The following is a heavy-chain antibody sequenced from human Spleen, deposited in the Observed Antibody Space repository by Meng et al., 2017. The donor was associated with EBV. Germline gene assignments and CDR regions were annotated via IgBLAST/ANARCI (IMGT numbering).Heavy chain of an antibody. CDR1: GGTLSNYA. V-gene: IGHV1-69*01. CDR3: ASIDSGDYGYFQH. D-gene: IGHD4-17*01. CDR2: IVPVFDSA. J-gene: IGHJ1*01. Sequence: QVRLGQCGAEVKKPGALVKVSCNASGGTLSNYAINWVRQASGQGLEWMGGIVPVFDSANYAQNFQDRVTITADESTSTTYMELSSLRSEDTAVYYCASIDSGDYGYFQHWGQGTLVTASS.